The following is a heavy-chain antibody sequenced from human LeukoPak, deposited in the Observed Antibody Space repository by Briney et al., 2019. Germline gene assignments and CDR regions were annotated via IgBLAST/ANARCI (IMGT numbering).Heavy chain of an antibody. Sequence: SVKVSCKASGGTFSSYAISWVRQAPGQGLEWMGRIVPILGIANYAQKFQGRVTITADKSTSTAYMELSSLRSEDTAVYYCARGYYYDSSGYYYWGQGTLVTVSS. CDR3: ARGYYYDSSGYYY. V-gene: IGHV1-69*04. CDR2: IVPILGIA. J-gene: IGHJ4*02. D-gene: IGHD3-22*01. CDR1: GGTFSSYA.